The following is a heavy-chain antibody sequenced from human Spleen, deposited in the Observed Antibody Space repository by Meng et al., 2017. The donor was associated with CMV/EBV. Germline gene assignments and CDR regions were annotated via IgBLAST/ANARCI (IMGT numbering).Heavy chain of an antibody. CDR3: ARPRAGQTGWFDP. J-gene: IGHJ5*02. Sequence: QEHLQESGPGLVKPSQSLSLTCTVSGGSISSGDYCWSWIRQPPGKGLEWIGYIYYSGSTYYNPSLKSRVTISVDTSKNQFSLKLSSVTAADTAVYYCARPRAGQTGWFDPWGQGTLVTVSS. CDR2: IYYSGST. D-gene: IGHD3-10*01. CDR1: GGSISSGDYC. V-gene: IGHV4-30-4*08.